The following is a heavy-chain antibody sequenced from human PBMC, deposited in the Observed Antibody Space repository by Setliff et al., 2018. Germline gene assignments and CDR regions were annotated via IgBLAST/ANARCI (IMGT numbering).Heavy chain of an antibody. CDR2: IRSSNSYT. V-gene: IGHV3-11*06. CDR1: GFTFSDYY. CDR3: ARRIKEGNHFFDY. D-gene: IGHD2-15*01. J-gene: IGHJ4*02. Sequence: GGSLRLSCVVSGFTFSDYYMSWIRQAPGKGLEWVSYIRSSNSYTNYADSLRGRFTISRDKARNSLYLQMNSLRVEDTAVYYCARRIKEGNHFFDYWGQGTLVTVSS.